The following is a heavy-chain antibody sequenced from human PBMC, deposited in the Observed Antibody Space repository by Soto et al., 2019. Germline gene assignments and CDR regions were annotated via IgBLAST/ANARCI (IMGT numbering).Heavy chain of an antibody. J-gene: IGHJ5*02. CDR3: ARDVTIFGVVITNWFAP. D-gene: IGHD3-3*01. CDR1: GYTFTSYG. V-gene: IGHV1-18*01. Sequence: ASVKVSCKASGYTFTSYGISWVRQAPGQGLEWMGWISAYNGNTNYAQKLQGRVTMTTDTSTSTAYMELRSLRSDDTAVYYCARDVTIFGVVITNWFAPWGQGTLVTVSS. CDR2: ISAYNGNT.